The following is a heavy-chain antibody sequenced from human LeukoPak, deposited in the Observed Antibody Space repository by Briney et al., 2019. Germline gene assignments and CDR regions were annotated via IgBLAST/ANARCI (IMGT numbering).Heavy chain of an antibody. Sequence: GESLKISCRGSGYSFTSYWIGWVRQMPGKGLEWMGIIYPGDSDTRYSPSFQGQVTISADKSISTAYLQWSSLKASDTAMYYCARQILYSSSWYYWFDPWVQGTLVTVSS. J-gene: IGHJ5*02. CDR2: IYPGDSDT. CDR3: ARQILYSSSWYYWFDP. CDR1: GYSFTSYW. D-gene: IGHD6-13*01. V-gene: IGHV5-51*01.